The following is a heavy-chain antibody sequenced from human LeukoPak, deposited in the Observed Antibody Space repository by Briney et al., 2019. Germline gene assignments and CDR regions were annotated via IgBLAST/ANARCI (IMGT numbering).Heavy chain of an antibody. CDR2: INPNSVGT. CDR3: ARVYGSGSYYAFDI. V-gene: IGHV1-2*02. Sequence: GASVKVSCKASGYSLTDYYMQWVRQAPGQGLEWMGWINPNSVGTKYAQKFQGRVTMTTDTSISTAYMELSRLRSDDTAAYYCARVYGSGSYYAFDIWGQGTMVTVSS. CDR1: GYSLTDYY. D-gene: IGHD3-10*01. J-gene: IGHJ3*02.